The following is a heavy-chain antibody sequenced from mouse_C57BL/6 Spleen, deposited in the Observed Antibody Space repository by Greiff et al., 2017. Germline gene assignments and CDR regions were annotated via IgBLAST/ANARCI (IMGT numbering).Heavy chain of an antibody. CDR3: ARGDDVYPAWFAY. Sequence: VKLQESGAELARPGASVKLSCKASGYTFTSYGISWVKQRTGQGLEWIGEIYPRSGNTYYNEKFKGKATLTADKSSSTAYMELRSLTSEDSAVYFCARGDDVYPAWFAYWGQGTLVTVSA. CDR2: IYPRSGNT. J-gene: IGHJ3*01. D-gene: IGHD2-3*01. V-gene: IGHV1-81*01. CDR1: GYTFTSYG.